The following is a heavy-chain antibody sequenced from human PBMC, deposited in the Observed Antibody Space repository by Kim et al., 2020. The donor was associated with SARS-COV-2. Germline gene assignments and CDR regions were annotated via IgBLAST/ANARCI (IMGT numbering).Heavy chain of an antibody. D-gene: IGHD1-26*01. Sequence: SETLSLTCTVSGGSISSGGYYWSWIRQHPGKGLEWIGYIYYSGSTYYNPSLKSRVTISVDTSKNQFSLKLSSVTAADTAVYYCARDVLPALGWFDPWGQGTLVTVSS. CDR3: ARDVLPALGWFDP. J-gene: IGHJ5*02. CDR1: GGSISSGGYY. V-gene: IGHV4-31*03. CDR2: IYYSGST.